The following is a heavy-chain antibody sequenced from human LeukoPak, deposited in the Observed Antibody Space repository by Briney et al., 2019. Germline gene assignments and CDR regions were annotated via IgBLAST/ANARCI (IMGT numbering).Heavy chain of an antibody. V-gene: IGHV4-34*01. Sequence: PSETLSLTCAVYGGSFSGYYWSWIRQPPGKGLEWIGEINHSGSTNYNPSLKSRVTISVDTSKNQFSMKLSSLTAADTAVYYCAGYYYDSSGYYTFEYWGQGTLPTVSS. D-gene: IGHD3-22*01. CDR2: INHSGST. J-gene: IGHJ4*02. CDR1: GGSFSGYY. CDR3: AGYYYDSSGYYTFEY.